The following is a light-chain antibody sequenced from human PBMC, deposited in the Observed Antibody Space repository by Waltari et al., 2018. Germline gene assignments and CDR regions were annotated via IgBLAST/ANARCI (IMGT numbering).Light chain of an antibody. V-gene: IGKV3-20*01. CDR2: GAS. J-gene: IGKJ2*01. CDR3: QQYGSSPPYT. CDR1: QRVSSSY. Sequence: IVLTQSPGTLSLSPGERATLSCRASQRVSSSYLAWYQQKPGQAPRLLIYGASSRATGIPDRVSGSGSGTDFTFTISRLEPEDFAVYYCQQYGSSPPYTFGQGTKLEIK.